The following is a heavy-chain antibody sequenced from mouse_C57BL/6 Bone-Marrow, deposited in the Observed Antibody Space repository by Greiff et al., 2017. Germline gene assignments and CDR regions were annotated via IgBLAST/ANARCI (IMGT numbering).Heavy chain of an antibody. J-gene: IGHJ4*01. Sequence: QVQLQQPGAELVKPGASVKLSCKASGYTFTSYWMHWVKQRPGQGLEWIGMIHPNSGSTNYNEKFKSKATLTVGKSSSTAYMQLSSLTSEDSAVYYCAREGYYYGSSYLYYYAMDYWGQGTSVTVSS. CDR1: GYTFTSYW. D-gene: IGHD1-1*01. CDR2: IHPNSGST. V-gene: IGHV1-64*01. CDR3: AREGYYYGSSYLYYYAMDY.